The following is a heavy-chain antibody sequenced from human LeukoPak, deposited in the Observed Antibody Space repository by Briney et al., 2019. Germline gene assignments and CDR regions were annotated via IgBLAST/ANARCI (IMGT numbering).Heavy chain of an antibody. Sequence: PGGSLRLSCVASGFTFSTYGMHWVRQAPGRGLEWVALISYDESNKLYADSVKGRFTISRDNSKNTLCLQMNSLRAEDTAVYYCAKDGAVTTRYYYYNGMDVWGQGTTVTVSS. D-gene: IGHD4-11*01. CDR2: ISYDESNK. J-gene: IGHJ6*02. CDR1: GFTFSTYG. CDR3: AKDGAVTTRYYYYNGMDV. V-gene: IGHV3-30*18.